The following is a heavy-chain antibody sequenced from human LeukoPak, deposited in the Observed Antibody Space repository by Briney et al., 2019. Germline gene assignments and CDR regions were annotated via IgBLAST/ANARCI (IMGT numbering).Heavy chain of an antibody. Sequence: GGSLRLSCAASGFSFSSYGMHWVRQAPGKGLEWVAVIWYDGSKKYYADSVKGRFIISRDNSRNTLYLQMNSLRAEDTAVYYCARDWSVRGYSYGYGMDVWGQGTTVTVSS. CDR3: ARDWSVRGYSYGYGMDV. CDR1: GFSFSSYG. D-gene: IGHD5-18*01. J-gene: IGHJ6*02. CDR2: IWYDGSKK. V-gene: IGHV3-33*01.